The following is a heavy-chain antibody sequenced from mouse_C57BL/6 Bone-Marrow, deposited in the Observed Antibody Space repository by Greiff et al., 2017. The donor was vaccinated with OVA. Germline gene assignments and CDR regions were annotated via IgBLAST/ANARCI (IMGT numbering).Heavy chain of an antibody. V-gene: IGHV1-55*01. J-gene: IGHJ4*01. CDR3: ARGSNYSSVYAMDY. CDR1: GYTFTSYW. CDR2: IYPGSGST. Sequence: QVQLKQPGAELVKPGASVKMSCKASGYTFTSYWITWVKQRPGQGLEWIGDIYPGSGSTNYNEKFKSKATLTVDTSSSTAYMQLSSLTSEDSAGYYCARGSNYSSVYAMDYWGQGTSVTVSS. D-gene: IGHD2-5*01.